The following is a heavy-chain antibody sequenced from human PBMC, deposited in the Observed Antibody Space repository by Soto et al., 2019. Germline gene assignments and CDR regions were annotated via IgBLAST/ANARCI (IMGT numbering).Heavy chain of an antibody. CDR2: ISYDGSNK. CDR3: ARDYDFWSGYMTYGMDV. CDR1: GFTFSSYA. D-gene: IGHD3-3*01. V-gene: IGHV3-30-3*01. Sequence: GGSLRLSCAASGFTFSSYAMHWVRQAPGKGLEWVAVISYDGSNKYYADSVKGRFTISRDNSKNTLYLQMNSLRAEDTAVYYCARDYDFWSGYMTYGMDVWGQGTTVTVSS. J-gene: IGHJ6*02.